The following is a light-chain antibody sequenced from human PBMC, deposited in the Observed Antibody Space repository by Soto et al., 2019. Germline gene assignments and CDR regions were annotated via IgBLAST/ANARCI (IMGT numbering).Light chain of an antibody. J-gene: IGKJ4*01. Sequence: DIQMTQSPSSLSASVGDRVTITCRASQSISSYLNWYQQKPGKAPKLLIYETSSLQSGVPPRFSGRRSGTDFNLTIRSLQPEDFATYYCQQSYGPPLTFGGGTKVEI. V-gene: IGKV1-39*01. CDR2: ETS. CDR1: QSISSY. CDR3: QQSYGPPLT.